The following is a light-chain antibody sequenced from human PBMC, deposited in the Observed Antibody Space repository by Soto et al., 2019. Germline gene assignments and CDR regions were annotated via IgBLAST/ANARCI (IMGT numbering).Light chain of an antibody. J-gene: IGLJ2*01. Sequence: QSALTQPASVSGSPGQSITISCTGTSSDVGGYKYVSWYQHHPGKAPKLMIYEVSNRPSGISDRFSASKSGNTASLTISGLQAEDEATYFCCSHAGRGSVVFGGGTKLTVL. CDR1: SSDVGGYKY. CDR2: EVS. CDR3: CSHAGRGSVV. V-gene: IGLV2-14*01.